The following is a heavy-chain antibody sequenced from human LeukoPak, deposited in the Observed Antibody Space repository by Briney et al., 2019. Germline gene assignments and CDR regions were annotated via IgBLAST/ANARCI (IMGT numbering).Heavy chain of an antibody. V-gene: IGHV4-39*07. D-gene: IGHD5-24*01. J-gene: IGHJ5*02. CDR2: IYYSGST. CDR1: GGSISSSSYY. CDR3: AREMVEMATIDWFDP. Sequence: SEILSLTCTVSGGSISSSSYYWGWIRQPPGKGLEWIGSIYYSGSTYYNPSLKSRVTISVDTSKNQFSLKLSSVTAADTAVYYCAREMVEMATIDWFDPWGQGTLVTVSS.